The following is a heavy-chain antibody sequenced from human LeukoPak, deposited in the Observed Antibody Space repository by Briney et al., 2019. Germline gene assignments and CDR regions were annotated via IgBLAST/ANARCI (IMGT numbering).Heavy chain of an antibody. CDR1: GFTFSSYD. Sequence: GGSLRLSCAASGFTFSSYDMSWVRQAPGKGLEWVSAISGSGGSTYYVDSVKGRFTISRDNSKNTLYLQMNSLRAEDTAVYYCARDPGRGSYQADFQHWGQGTLVTVSS. D-gene: IGHD1-26*01. CDR3: ARDPGRGSYQADFQH. V-gene: IGHV3-23*01. J-gene: IGHJ1*01. CDR2: ISGSGGST.